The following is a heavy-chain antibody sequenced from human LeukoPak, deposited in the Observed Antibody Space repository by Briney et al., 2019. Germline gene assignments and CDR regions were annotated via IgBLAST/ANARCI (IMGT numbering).Heavy chain of an antibody. V-gene: IGHV3-30*18. CDR3: AKDPAAGTNWFDP. Sequence: RGSLRLSCAASGFTFSSYGMHWVRQAPGKGLEGVAVISYDGSNKYYADSVKGRFTISRDNSKNTLYLQMNSLRAEDTAVYYCAKDPAAGTNWFDPWGQGTLVTVSS. CDR2: ISYDGSNK. J-gene: IGHJ5*02. D-gene: IGHD6-13*01. CDR1: GFTFSSYG.